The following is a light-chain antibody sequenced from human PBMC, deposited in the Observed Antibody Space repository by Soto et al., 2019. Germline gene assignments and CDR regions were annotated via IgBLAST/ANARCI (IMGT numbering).Light chain of an antibody. CDR3: QKYNSAPRT. CDR2: AAS. Sequence: QQTKYPSSLSASVGDRVTITCRASQGISNYLAWYQQKPGKVPKLLIYAASTLQSGVPSRFSGSGSGTDFTLTISSLQPEDVATYYCQKYNSAPRTFGQGTKVDI. CDR1: QGISNY. J-gene: IGKJ1*01. V-gene: IGKV1-27*01.